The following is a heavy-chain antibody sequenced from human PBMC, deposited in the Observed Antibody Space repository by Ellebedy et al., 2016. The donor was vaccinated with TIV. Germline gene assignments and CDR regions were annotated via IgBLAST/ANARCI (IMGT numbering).Heavy chain of an antibody. CDR3: AVGLFDP. CDR1: GYTFISYD. CDR2: MKPSSGNT. Sequence: AASVKVSCKASGYTFISYDINWVRQATGQGLEYLGWMKPSSGNTGYAQKFQGRVTMTRNTSTSTAYMELSSLRSGDTAVYYCAVGLFDPWGQGTLVTVSS. J-gene: IGHJ5*02. D-gene: IGHD3-10*01. V-gene: IGHV1-8*01.